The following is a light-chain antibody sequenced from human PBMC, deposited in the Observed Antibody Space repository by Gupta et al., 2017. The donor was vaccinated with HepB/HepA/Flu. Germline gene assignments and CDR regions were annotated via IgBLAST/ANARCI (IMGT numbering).Light chain of an antibody. CDR2: GNS. J-gene: IGLJ3*02. Sequence: SVLAQPPSVSGAPGPRVTISCTGSSTNIGAGYDVPWYQQLPGTSPKLLLYGNSNRPSGGPDPFSGSESGPSASLAITGLQAEDEADYYCQDYDSSLSWVFGGGTKLTVL. V-gene: IGLV1-40*01. CDR1: STNIGAGYD. CDR3: QDYDSSLSWV.